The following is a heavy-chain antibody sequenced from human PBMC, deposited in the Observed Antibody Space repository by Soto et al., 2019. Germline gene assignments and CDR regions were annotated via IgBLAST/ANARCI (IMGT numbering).Heavy chain of an antibody. J-gene: IGHJ4*02. Sequence: EVQLLESGGGLVQPGGSLRLSCAASGFTFSSYAMSWVRQAPGKGLEWVSAISGSGGSTYYADSVKGRFTISRDNSKNALYLQMNGPRAEDTAVYYCAPEGGMAAAATGDYWGQGTLVTVSS. D-gene: IGHD6-13*01. CDR2: ISGSGGST. V-gene: IGHV3-23*01. CDR1: GFTFSSYA. CDR3: APEGGMAAAATGDY.